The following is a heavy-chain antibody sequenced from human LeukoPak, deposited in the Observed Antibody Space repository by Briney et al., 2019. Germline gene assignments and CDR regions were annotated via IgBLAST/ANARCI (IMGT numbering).Heavy chain of an antibody. D-gene: IGHD3-22*01. J-gene: IGHJ5*02. CDR2: IYPGGSDT. CDR1: GYHFNCYW. V-gene: IGHV5-51*01. CDR3: ARHVDYYDSSGYEYWFDP. Sequence: GESPKISCKGSGYHFNCYWIGWVRQVPGEGLEWVGIIYPGGSDTRYSPSFQGQVAISADKSISTAYLQWSSLKASDTAMYYCARHVDYYDSSGYEYWFDPWGQGTLVTVSS.